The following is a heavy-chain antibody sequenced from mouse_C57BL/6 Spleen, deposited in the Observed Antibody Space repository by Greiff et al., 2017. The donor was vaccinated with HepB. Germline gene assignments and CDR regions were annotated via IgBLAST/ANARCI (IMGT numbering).Heavy chain of an antibody. J-gene: IGHJ3*01. Sequence: VQLQQPGAELVKPGASVKMSCKASGYTFTSYWITWVKQRPGQGLEWIGDIYPGSGSTNYNEKFKSKATLTVDTSSSTAYMQLSSLTSEDSAVYYCAIEASYYGSSPWFAYWGQGTLVTVSA. V-gene: IGHV1-55*01. CDR2: IYPGSGST. D-gene: IGHD1-1*01. CDR3: AIEASYYGSSPWFAY. CDR1: GYTFTSYW.